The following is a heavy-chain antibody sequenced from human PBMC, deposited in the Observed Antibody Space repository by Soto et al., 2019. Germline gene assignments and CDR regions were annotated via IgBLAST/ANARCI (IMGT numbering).Heavy chain of an antibody. CDR2: ISYDGSNK. D-gene: IGHD4-17*01. J-gene: IGHJ4*02. CDR1: GFTFSSYG. Sequence: ESGGGVVQPGRSLRLSCAASGFTFSSYGMHWVRQAPGKGLEWVAVISYDGSNKYYADSVKGRFTISRDNSKNTLYLQMNSLRAEDTAVYYCARGDGYFDYWGQGTLVTVSS. CDR3: ARGDGYFDY. V-gene: IGHV3-30*03.